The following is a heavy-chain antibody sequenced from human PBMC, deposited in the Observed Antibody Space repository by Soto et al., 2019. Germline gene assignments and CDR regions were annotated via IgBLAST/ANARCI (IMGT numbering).Heavy chain of an antibody. CDR3: AGTLWFGELSPLYY. Sequence: ASVKVSCKASGYTFTGYYMHWLRQAPGQGLEWMGWINPNSGGTNYAQKFQGRVTMTRDTSISTAYMELSRLRSDDTAVYYCAGTLWFGELSPLYYWGQGTLVTVSS. V-gene: IGHV1-2*02. J-gene: IGHJ4*02. CDR1: GYTFTGYY. D-gene: IGHD3-10*01. CDR2: INPNSGGT.